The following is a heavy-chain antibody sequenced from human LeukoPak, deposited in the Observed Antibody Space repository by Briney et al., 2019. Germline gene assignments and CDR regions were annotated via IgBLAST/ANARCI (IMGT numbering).Heavy chain of an antibody. V-gene: IGHV5-51*01. CDR2: IYPGDSDT. J-gene: IGHJ4*02. Sequence: VESLLISCKGSGYSFTTYWIGWVRQMPGKGLEWMGVIYPGDSDTRYSASFQGQVTFSADKSISTAYLQWSSLKASDTAIYYCARREGGDFDYWGQGTPVTVYS. D-gene: IGHD3-16*01. CDR3: ARREGGDFDY. CDR1: GYSFTTYW.